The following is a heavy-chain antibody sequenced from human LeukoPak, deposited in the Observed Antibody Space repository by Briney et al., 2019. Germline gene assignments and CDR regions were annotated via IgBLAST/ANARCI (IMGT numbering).Heavy chain of an antibody. J-gene: IGHJ4*02. CDR1: QFTFNGSW. V-gene: IGHV3-7*01. CDR3: AIWTSGNY. Sequence: GGSLRLSCADSQFTFNGSWMNWVRQAPGKGLEWVANMDPTGSQKRYVDSVRGRFTISKDNPGALLYLDMHSLRAEDTAIYYCAIWTSGNYWGQGTLVTVSS. CDR2: MDPTGSQK. D-gene: IGHD1-1*01.